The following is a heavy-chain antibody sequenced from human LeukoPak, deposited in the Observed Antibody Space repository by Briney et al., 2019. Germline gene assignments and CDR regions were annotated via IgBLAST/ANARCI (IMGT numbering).Heavy chain of an antibody. CDR1: GFTFSSYE. J-gene: IGHJ4*02. Sequence: GGSLRLSCAASGFTFSSYEMNWVRQAPGKGLEWVSYISSSGSNIHYAESVKGRFTISRDNAKNSVYLQMKSLRAEDTAVYYCGRDPYCSIGSCYSDYWGQGTLVTVSS. D-gene: IGHD2-15*01. CDR3: GRDPYCSIGSCYSDY. V-gene: IGHV3-48*03. CDR2: ISSSGSNI.